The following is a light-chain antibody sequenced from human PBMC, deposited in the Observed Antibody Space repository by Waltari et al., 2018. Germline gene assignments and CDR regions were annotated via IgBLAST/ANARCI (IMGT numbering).Light chain of an antibody. Sequence: QSVLTQPPSVSGAPGQRVTISCTGSSSNTGTGYDVQWYQQLPGSAPKLLMFGNTNRPSGVPDRFSGSKSGASASLAITGLQAEDEAVYYCHSYDIGLTAWVFGGGTKLTVL. CDR2: GNT. V-gene: IGLV1-40*01. CDR1: SSNTGTGYD. CDR3: HSYDIGLTAWV. J-gene: IGLJ3*02.